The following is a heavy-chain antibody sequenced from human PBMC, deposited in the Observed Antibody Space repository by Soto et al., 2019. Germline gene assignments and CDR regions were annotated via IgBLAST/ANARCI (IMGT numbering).Heavy chain of an antibody. CDR2: ISYDGSNK. CDR3: AKDEHDYGPVDY. Sequence: GGSLRLSCAASGFSFSSYGMHWVRQAPGKGVELVAIISYDGSNKKYADSVKGRFTISRDNSKNTLYLQMNSLRAEDKAVYYCAKDEHDYGPVDYWGQGTLVTVSS. D-gene: IGHD4-17*01. V-gene: IGHV3-30*18. J-gene: IGHJ4*02. CDR1: GFSFSSYG.